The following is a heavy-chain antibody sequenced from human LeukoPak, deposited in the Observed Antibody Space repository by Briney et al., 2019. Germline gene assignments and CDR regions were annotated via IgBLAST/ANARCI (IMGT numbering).Heavy chain of an antibody. CDR3: ARGPEGDLSYNWFDP. Sequence: GGSLRLSCAASGFIFGDYSMNWVRQPPGKGLEWISYIGIDSGNTKYADSVKGRFTISRDNAKTSVYLQMNSLRAEDTAVYYCARGPEGDLSYNWFDPWGQGTLVTVSS. CDR2: IGIDSGNT. D-gene: IGHD3-10*01. V-gene: IGHV3-11*06. CDR1: GFIFGDYS. J-gene: IGHJ5*02.